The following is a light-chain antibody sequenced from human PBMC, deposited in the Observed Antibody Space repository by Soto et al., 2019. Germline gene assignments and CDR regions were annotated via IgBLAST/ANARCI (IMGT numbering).Light chain of an antibody. CDR1: QSVSSS. J-gene: IGKJ4*01. Sequence: EIVMTQSPATLSVSPGERATLSCRASQSVSSSLAWYQQKPGQAPRLLSYGASTRANGIPDRFSGSGSGTEFTLNISSLQSEDFAVYYCQQYNNWPPLTFGGGPKVEIK. V-gene: IGKV3-15*01. CDR3: QQYNNWPPLT. CDR2: GAS.